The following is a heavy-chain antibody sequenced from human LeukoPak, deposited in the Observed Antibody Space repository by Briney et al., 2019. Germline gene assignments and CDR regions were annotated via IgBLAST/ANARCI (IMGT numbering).Heavy chain of an antibody. CDR2: IGTAGDT. V-gene: IGHV3-13*01. CDR3: ARAGGNYYYMDV. Sequence: PGGSLRLSCAASGFTFSSYDMHWVRQATGKGLEWVSAIGTAGDTYYPGSVKGRFTISRENAKNSLYLQMNSLRAGDTAVYYCARAGGNYYYMDVWGKGTTVTVSS. CDR1: GFTFSSYD. D-gene: IGHD1-1*01. J-gene: IGHJ6*03.